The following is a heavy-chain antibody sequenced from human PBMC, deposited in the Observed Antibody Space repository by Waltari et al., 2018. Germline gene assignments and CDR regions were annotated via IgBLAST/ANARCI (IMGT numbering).Heavy chain of an antibody. D-gene: IGHD6-13*01. Sequence: QVQLQQWGAGLLKPSETLSLTCAVYGGSFSGYSWSWIRQTPGKGLEWIGEINHSGSTNYNPSLKSRVTISVDTSKNQFSLKLSSVTAADTAVYYCARGGRIAPAGTFAFDIWGQGTMVTVSS. CDR3: ARGGRIAPAGTFAFDI. J-gene: IGHJ3*02. CDR2: INHSGST. V-gene: IGHV4-34*01. CDR1: GGSFSGYS.